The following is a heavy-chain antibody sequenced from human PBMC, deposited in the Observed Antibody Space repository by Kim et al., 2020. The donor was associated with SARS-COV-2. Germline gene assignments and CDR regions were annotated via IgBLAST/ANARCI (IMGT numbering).Heavy chain of an antibody. CDR2: ISWNSRSI. CDR3: AKDKGPYYDSSINNWFDP. Sequence: GGSLRLSCAASGFTFGDYAMHWVRQAPGKGLEWVSGISWNSRSIGYADSMKGRFTISRDNAKNSLYLQMNSLRPEDTALYYCAKDKGPYYDSSINNWFDPWGQGTLVTVSS. V-gene: IGHV3-9*01. J-gene: IGHJ5*02. D-gene: IGHD3-22*01. CDR1: GFTFGDYA.